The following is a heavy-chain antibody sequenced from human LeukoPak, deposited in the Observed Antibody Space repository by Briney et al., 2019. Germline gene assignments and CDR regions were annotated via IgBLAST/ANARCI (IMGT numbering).Heavy chain of an antibody. CDR2: ISWNSGSI. CDR3: AKDRGIARTEYYFDY. V-gene: IGHV3-9*01. Sequence: GGSLRLSCAASGFTFDDYAMHWVRQAPGKGLEWVSGISWNSGSIGYADSVKGRFTISRDNAKNSLYLQMNSLRAEDTALYYCAKDRGIARTEYYFDYWGQGTLVTVSS. J-gene: IGHJ4*02. D-gene: IGHD6-13*01. CDR1: GFTFDDYA.